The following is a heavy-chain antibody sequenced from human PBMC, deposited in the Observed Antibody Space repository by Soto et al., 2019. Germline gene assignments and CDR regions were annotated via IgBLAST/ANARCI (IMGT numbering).Heavy chain of an antibody. CDR1: GFTFSSYG. CDR3: AKEFAYDDSRGPFDY. D-gene: IGHD3-22*01. V-gene: IGHV3-30*18. Sequence: GGSLRLSCAASGFTFSSYGMHWVRQAPGKGLEWVAVISNDVSNKYYADSVKGRFTISRDNSKNTLYLQMNSLRTEDPAVYYCAKEFAYDDSRGPFDYWGQGTQVTVSS. CDR2: ISNDVSNK. J-gene: IGHJ4*02.